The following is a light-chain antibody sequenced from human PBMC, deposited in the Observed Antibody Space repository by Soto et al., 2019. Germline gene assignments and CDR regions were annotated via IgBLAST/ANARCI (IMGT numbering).Light chain of an antibody. Sequence: EIVFTQAPGTLSLSPGERATLSCRASQSVRSNYLAWYQQKPGQAPRFLIYDASTRATDIPDRFSGSGSGTDFTLTISRLEPEDFAVYYCQQYGRSPLTFGGGTKVEIK. CDR3: QQYGRSPLT. CDR1: QSVRSNY. J-gene: IGKJ4*01. CDR2: DAS. V-gene: IGKV3-20*01.